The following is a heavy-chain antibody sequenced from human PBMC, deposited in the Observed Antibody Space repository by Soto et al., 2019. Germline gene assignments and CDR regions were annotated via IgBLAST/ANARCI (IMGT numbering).Heavy chain of an antibody. CDR1: GFTFGNSW. Sequence: EVQLVESGGALVQPGGSLRLSCAASGFTFGNSWMHWVRQAPGEGLEWVSRKNSDGSSTNYADSVKGRFTVSRDNAKNTLYLQMNSLRAEDTAVYYCATAEVDYWGPGTLVTVSS. CDR3: ATAEVDY. J-gene: IGHJ4*02. CDR2: KNSDGSST. V-gene: IGHV3-74*01.